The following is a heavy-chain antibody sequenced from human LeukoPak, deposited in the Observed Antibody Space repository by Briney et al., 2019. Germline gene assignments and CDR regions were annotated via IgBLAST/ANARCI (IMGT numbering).Heavy chain of an antibody. CDR2: IKSKTHGGTT. Sequence: GGSLRLSCAASGFTFSGYAMSWVRQAPGKGLEWVGRIKSKTHGGTTDYAAAVKGRFTISRDDSKSTLYLQMNSLKTEDTALYYCTTWNYDILAGYSIWGQGTLVTVSS. J-gene: IGHJ4*02. CDR1: GFTFSGYA. D-gene: IGHD3-9*01. V-gene: IGHV3-15*01. CDR3: TTWNYDILAGYSI.